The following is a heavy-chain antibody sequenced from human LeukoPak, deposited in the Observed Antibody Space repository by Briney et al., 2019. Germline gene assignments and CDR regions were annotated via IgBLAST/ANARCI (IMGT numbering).Heavy chain of an antibody. CDR2: IYTGGNTYTSGST. CDR1: GGSISGYY. CDR3: ARVPTGDRYFDY. J-gene: IGHJ4*02. Sequence: SETLSLTCTVSGGSISGYYWGWIRQPPGKGLEWIGFIYTGGNTYTSGSTNYNPSLESRVTISTDTSKNQFSLKLTSVTAADTAVHYCARVPTGDRYFDYWGQGTLVTVSS. D-gene: IGHD7-27*01. V-gene: IGHV4-4*09.